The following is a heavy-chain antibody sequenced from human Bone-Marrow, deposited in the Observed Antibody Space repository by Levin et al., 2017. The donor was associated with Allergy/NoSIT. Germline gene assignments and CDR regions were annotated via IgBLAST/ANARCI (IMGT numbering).Heavy chain of an antibody. D-gene: IGHD3-3*01. CDR1: GYSLSYGYY. Sequence: SQTLSLTCTVSGYSLSYGYYWAWIRQPPGKGLEWIGCIYHTGATNFAPSLRGRVAMSIDTSKNQVSLNLTSVTAADTATYYCARAEGVHDFWSGSFFYWGQGILVSVSS. V-gene: IGHV4-38-2*02. J-gene: IGHJ4*02. CDR2: IYHTGAT. CDR3: ARAEGVHDFWSGSFFY.